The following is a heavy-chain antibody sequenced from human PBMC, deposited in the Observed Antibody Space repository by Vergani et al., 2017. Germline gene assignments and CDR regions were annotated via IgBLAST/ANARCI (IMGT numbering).Heavy chain of an antibody. D-gene: IGHD1-26*01. CDR1: GATFRSNT. V-gene: IGHV1-69*08. J-gene: IGHJ3*02. Sequence: QVQLVQSGAEVKKPGSSVKVSCKASGATFRSNTISWVRQVPGQGLEWMGRIIPVLGKTKYAQDFQGRLTITADTSTSTAYMELTSLRSQDTAVYYCARDRGIVGAPNDAFDIWGQGTMVTVSS. CDR2: IIPVLGKT. CDR3: ARDRGIVGAPNDAFDI.